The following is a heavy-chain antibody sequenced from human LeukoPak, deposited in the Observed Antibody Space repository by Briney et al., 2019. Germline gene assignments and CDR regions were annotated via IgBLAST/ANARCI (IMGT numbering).Heavy chain of an antibody. CDR2: INSDGSST. J-gene: IGHJ6*03. V-gene: IGHV3-74*01. CDR1: GFTFSNYW. CDR3: ARVSSGSYFGYYYYYMDV. D-gene: IGHD1-26*01. Sequence: PGGSLRLSCAASGFTFSNYWMHWVRQALGKGLVWVSRINSDGSSTSYADSVKGRFTISRDNAKNTLYLQMNSLRAEDTAVYYCARVSSGSYFGYYYYYMDVWGKGTTVTVSS.